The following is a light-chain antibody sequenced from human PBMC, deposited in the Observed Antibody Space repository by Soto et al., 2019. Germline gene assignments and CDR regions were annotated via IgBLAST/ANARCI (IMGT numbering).Light chain of an antibody. J-gene: IGLJ3*02. CDR3: TSYAGSNIWV. CDR1: SSDVGAYKY. Sequence: QSVLTQPPSASGSPGQSVTISCTGTSSDVGAYKYVSWYQQYPGKAPKLMIYEVSKRPSGVPDRFSGSKSGNTASLTVSGLQGEDEADYYCTSYAGSNIWVFGGGTKLTVL. V-gene: IGLV2-8*01. CDR2: EVS.